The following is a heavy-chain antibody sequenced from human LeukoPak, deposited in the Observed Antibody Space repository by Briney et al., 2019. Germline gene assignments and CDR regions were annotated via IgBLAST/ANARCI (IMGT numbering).Heavy chain of an antibody. V-gene: IGHV3-21*01. CDR2: ISSSSSYI. D-gene: IGHD6-19*01. CDR3: ARDSSGWHNTDAFDI. CDR1: GFTFSSYS. J-gene: IGHJ3*02. Sequence: PGGSLRLSCAASGFTFSSYSMNWVRQAPGKGLEWVSSISSSSSYIYYADSVKGRFTISRDNAKNSLYLQMNSLRAEDTAVYYCARDSSGWHNTDAFDIWGQGTMVTVSS.